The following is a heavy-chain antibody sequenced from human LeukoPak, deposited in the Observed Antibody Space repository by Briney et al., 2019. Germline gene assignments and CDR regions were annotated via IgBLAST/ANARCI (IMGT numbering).Heavy chain of an antibody. J-gene: IGHJ4*02. Sequence: PSETLSLTCTVSGGSISSHYWSWTRQPPGKGLEWIGYIYYSGSTNYNPSLKSRVTISVDTSKNQFSLKLSSVTAADTAVYYCARARTYYFDYWGQGTLVTVSS. V-gene: IGHV4-59*11. CDR1: GGSISSHY. CDR3: ARARTYYFDY. CDR2: IYYSGST.